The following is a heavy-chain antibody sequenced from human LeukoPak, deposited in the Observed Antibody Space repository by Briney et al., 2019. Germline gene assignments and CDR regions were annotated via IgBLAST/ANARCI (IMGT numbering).Heavy chain of an antibody. V-gene: IGHV1-2*02. Sequence: ASVKVSRKASGYTFSGYYIHWVRQAPGQGLEWMGWINPDSGGTNYAQNFQGRVTMTRDTSLTTAYMDLTTLKSDDTAVYYCARGSGFLDVWGQGTTVTVSS. CDR2: INPDSGGT. D-gene: IGHD6-25*01. J-gene: IGHJ6*02. CDR1: GYTFSGYY. CDR3: ARGSGFLDV.